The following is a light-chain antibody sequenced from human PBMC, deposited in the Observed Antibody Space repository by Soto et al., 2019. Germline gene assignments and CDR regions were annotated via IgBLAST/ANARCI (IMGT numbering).Light chain of an antibody. Sequence: DIQMTQSPSSVSASVGDRVTITCRASQAVSSWLVWYQQKPGQAPKLLIYAASNLQSGVPSRFSGSGSGTDFTLTISSLQPEDSATYFCQQASTFPRTFGGGTKVDIK. V-gene: IGKV1-12*01. CDR3: QQASTFPRT. CDR2: AAS. CDR1: QAVSSW. J-gene: IGKJ4*01.